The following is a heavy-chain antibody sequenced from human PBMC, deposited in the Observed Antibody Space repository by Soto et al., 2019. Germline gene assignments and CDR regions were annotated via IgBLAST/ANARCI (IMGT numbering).Heavy chain of an antibody. CDR2: IWYDGSNK. D-gene: IGHD1-1*01. J-gene: IGHJ4*02. CDR1: GFTFHDFG. Sequence: PGGSLRLSCAASGFTFHDFGMHWVRQAPGKGLEWVAVIWYDGSNKYYADSVKGRFTISRDNSKNTLYLQMNSLRAEDTAVYYCARRSPRNTDFDYWGQGTLVTVSS. V-gene: IGHV3-33*08. CDR3: ARRSPRNTDFDY.